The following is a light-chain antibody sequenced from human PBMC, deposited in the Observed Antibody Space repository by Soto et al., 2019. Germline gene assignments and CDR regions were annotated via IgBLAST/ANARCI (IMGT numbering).Light chain of an antibody. CDR2: WAS. J-gene: IGKJ2*01. Sequence: DIVMTQSPDSLAVSLGERATINCKSSQSLLANCNNKNCLAWYQHKPGQPPKMLILWASTRESGVPDRFSGSGSGTDFTLTISSLQAEDAAVYYCQHFFSPPFPFGPGTKVEMK. V-gene: IGKV4-1*01. CDR3: QHFFSPPFP. CDR1: QSLLANCNNKNC.